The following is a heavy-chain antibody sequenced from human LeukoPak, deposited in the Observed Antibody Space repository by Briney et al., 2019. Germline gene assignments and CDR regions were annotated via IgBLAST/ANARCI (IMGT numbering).Heavy chain of an antibody. CDR2: IRYDGSNK. Sequence: PGGSLRLSCAASGFTFSSYGMHWVRQAPGKGLEWVAFIRYDGSNKYYADSVKGRFTISRDNSKNTLYLQMNSLRAEDTAVYYCAKGLPGAYYYDSSIDYWGQGTLVTVSS. CDR3: AKGLPGAYYYDSSIDY. D-gene: IGHD3-22*01. J-gene: IGHJ4*02. CDR1: GFTFSSYG. V-gene: IGHV3-30*02.